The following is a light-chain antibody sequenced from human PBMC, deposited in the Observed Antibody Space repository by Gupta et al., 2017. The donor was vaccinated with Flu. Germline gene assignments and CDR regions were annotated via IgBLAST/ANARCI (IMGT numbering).Light chain of an antibody. J-gene: IGLJ2*01. CDR3: CSYGGRNILI. V-gene: IGLV2-8*01. CDR1: RSDVGAYNY. Sequence: SVTISCTGSRSDVGAYNYVSWYRQYPGKAPRVLIDEVDKRSPGVPDRFSGSKSGNTASLIVTGLQEEDEAEYYCCSYGGRNILIFGGGTKVTVL. CDR2: EVD.